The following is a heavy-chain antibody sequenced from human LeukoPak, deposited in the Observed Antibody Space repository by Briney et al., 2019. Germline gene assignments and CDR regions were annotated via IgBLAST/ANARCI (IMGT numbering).Heavy chain of an antibody. CDR2: INHFGST. J-gene: IGHJ5*02. D-gene: IGHD3-16*01. CDR3: AKLPINRFYYDSKYP. CDR1: GGSFTGLF. V-gene: IGHV4-34*01. Sequence: PSDTLSLTCVVNGGSFTGLFWSWIRQAPGKGLEWIGEINHFGSTNYSPSLKSRVTMSVDASKKQVFLNLSSVTAADTGVYYCAKLPINRFYYDSKYPWGQGTQVTVSS.